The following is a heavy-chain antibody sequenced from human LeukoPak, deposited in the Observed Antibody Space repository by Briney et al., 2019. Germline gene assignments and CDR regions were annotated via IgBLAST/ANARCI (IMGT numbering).Heavy chain of an antibody. Sequence: ASVKVSCKASGYTFTGYYMHWVRQAPGQGLEWMGWINPNSGGTNYAQKFQGRVTMTRDTSISTAYKELSRLRSDDTAVYYCARLYCSSTSCYPHFSDYWGQGTLVTVSS. CDR2: INPNSGGT. J-gene: IGHJ4*02. V-gene: IGHV1-2*02. CDR3: ARLYCSSTSCYPHFSDY. D-gene: IGHD2-2*01. CDR1: GYTFTGYY.